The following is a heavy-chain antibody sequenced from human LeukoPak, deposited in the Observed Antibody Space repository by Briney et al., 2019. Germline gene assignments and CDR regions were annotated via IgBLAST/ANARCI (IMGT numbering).Heavy chain of an antibody. V-gene: IGHV3-66*02. CDR1: GFTVSSNY. CDR2: IYSGGSA. Sequence: GGSLRLSCAASGFTVSSNYMSWVRQAPGKGLEWVSVIYSGGSAYYTDSVKGRFTTFRDNSKNTLYLQMNRLRAEDTAVYYCARDLGKSGSYFDYWGQGTLVTVSS. J-gene: IGHJ4*02. D-gene: IGHD3-3*01. CDR3: ARDLGKSGSYFDY.